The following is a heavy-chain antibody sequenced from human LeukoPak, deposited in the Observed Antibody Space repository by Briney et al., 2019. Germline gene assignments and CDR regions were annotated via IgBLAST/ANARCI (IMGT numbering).Heavy chain of an antibody. CDR2: IDHSGSA. CDR3: ARVRTSSLLGYFYMDA. V-gene: IGHV4-34*01. J-gene: IGHJ6*03. CDR1: GGSFSAFY. D-gene: IGHD2-2*01. Sequence: SETLSLTCGVYGGSFSAFYWSWVRQPPGKGLEWIGEIDHSGSANYNSSLKPRVTLSVDTSKKTFSLRLTSVTAADTAVYFCARVRTSSLLGYFYMDAWGKGATVTVSS.